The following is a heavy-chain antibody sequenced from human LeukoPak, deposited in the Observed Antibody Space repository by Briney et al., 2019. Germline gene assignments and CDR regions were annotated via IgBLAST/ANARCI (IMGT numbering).Heavy chain of an antibody. CDR2: ISTTSTTI. CDR1: GFTFRSYA. D-gene: IGHD3-16*01. Sequence: PGGSLRLSREASGFTFRSYAMNWVRQTPGRGLEGVSYISTTSTTIYYAYSVKGRFTVSRDNDKNSLYLQMHSMRAKDTAVYYCERDSWGGATQVDFWGQGPLVPVSS. CDR3: ERDSWGGATQVDF. J-gene: IGHJ4*02. V-gene: IGHV3-48*01.